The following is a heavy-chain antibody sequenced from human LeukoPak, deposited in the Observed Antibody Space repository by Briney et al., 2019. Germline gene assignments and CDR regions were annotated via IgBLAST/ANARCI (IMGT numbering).Heavy chain of an antibody. CDR1: GFTFGDYA. J-gene: IGHJ4*02. Sequence: PGRSLRLSCAASGFTFGDYAMHWVRQAPGKGLEWVSGISWNSGSIGYADSVKGRFTISRDNAKNSLYLHMNSLRAEDTALYYCAKDMRRGYCTNGVCHLFDYWGQGTLVTVSS. CDR3: AKDMRRGYCTNGVCHLFDY. V-gene: IGHV3-9*01. D-gene: IGHD2-8*01. CDR2: ISWNSGSI.